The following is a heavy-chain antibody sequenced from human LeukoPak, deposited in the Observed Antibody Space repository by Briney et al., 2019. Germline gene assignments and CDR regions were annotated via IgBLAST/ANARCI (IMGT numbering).Heavy chain of an antibody. D-gene: IGHD3-16*01. CDR1: GGSVSSGNYY. Sequence: SETLSLTCTVSGGSVSSGNYYWSWIRQPPGEGLEWIGYIYYSGSTNYNPSLKSRVTISVDTPKNQFSLKLSSVTAADTAVYYCAGSYELDYWGQGTLVTVSS. J-gene: IGHJ4*02. CDR3: AGSYELDY. V-gene: IGHV4-61*01. CDR2: IYYSGST.